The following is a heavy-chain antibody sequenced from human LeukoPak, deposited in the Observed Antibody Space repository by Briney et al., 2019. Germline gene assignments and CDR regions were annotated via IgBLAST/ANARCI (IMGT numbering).Heavy chain of an antibody. CDR2: ISYDGSNK. J-gene: IGHJ4*02. Sequence: GGSLRLSCAASGLTFSSYAMPWVRQAPGKGLEWVAVISYDGSNKYYADSVKGRFTISRDNSKNTLYLQMNSLRAEDTAVYYCASIEGIAANWGQGTLVTVSS. CDR3: ASIEGIAAN. D-gene: IGHD6-13*01. V-gene: IGHV3-30-3*01. CDR1: GLTFSSYA.